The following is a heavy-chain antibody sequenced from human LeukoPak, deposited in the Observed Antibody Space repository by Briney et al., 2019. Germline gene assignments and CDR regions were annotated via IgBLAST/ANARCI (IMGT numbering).Heavy chain of an antibody. V-gene: IGHV3-23*01. J-gene: IGHJ5*02. CDR2: ISGSGGST. CDR1: GFTFSSYA. Sequence: GGSLRLSCAASGFTFSSYAMSWVRQAPGKGLEWVSAISGSGGSTYYADSVKGRFTISRDNSKNTLYLQMNSLRAEDTAVYYCARVGEYSSSSGWFDPWGQGTLVTVSS. D-gene: IGHD6-6*01. CDR3: ARVGEYSSSSGWFDP.